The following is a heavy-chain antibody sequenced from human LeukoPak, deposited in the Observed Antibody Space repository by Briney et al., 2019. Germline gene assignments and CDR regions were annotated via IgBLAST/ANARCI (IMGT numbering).Heavy chain of an antibody. CDR3: SSGGYCSSTSCYGFAFDI. CDR2: INHSGGST. V-gene: IGHV1-46*03. Sequence: ASVKVSCKASGYTFTSYYMHWVRQAPGQGLEWMGIINHSGGSTSYAQKFQGRVTMTRDTSTSTVYMELSSLRSEDTAVYYCSSGGYCSSTSCYGFAFDIWGQGTMVTVSS. CDR1: GYTFTSYY. J-gene: IGHJ3*02. D-gene: IGHD2-2*01.